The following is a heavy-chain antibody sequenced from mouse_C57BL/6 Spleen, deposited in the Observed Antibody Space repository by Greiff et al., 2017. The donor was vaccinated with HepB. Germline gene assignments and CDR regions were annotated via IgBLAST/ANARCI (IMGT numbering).Heavy chain of an antibody. J-gene: IGHJ4*01. CDR1: GYAFSSSW. D-gene: IGHD1-1*01. CDR2: IYPGDGDT. V-gene: IGHV1-82*01. CDR3: AIFITTVPLMDY. Sequence: QVQLKESGPELVKPGASVKISCKASGYAFSSSWMNWVKQRPGKGLEWIGRIYPGDGDTNYNGKFKGKATLTADKSSSTAYMQLSSLTSEDSAVYFCAIFITTVPLMDYWGQGTSVTVSS.